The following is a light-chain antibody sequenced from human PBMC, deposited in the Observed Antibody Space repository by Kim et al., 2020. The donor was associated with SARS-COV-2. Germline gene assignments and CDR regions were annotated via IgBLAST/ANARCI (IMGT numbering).Light chain of an antibody. Sequence: DIQMTQSPSSLSASVGDRVTITCQASQNISNYLNWYQQKPGKAPKLLIYDASNLETGVPSRFSGSGSVTDFTFTISSLQPEDIATYYCQQYDNLPFTFGQGRRLEIQ. V-gene: IGKV1-33*01. CDR1: QNISNY. J-gene: IGKJ5*01. CDR2: DAS. CDR3: QQYDNLPFT.